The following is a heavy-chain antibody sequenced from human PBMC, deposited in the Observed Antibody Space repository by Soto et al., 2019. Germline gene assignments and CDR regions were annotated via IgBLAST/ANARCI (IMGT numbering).Heavy chain of an antibody. V-gene: IGHV1-69*13. CDR2: IIPIFGTA. Sequence: SVKVSCKASGYTFTSYGISWVRQAPGQGLEWMGGIIPIFGTANYAQKFQGRVTITADESTSTAYMELSSLRSEDTAVYYCASTGYSISPYYYYGMDGWGQGTTVTVSS. CDR3: ASTGYSISPYYYYGMDG. D-gene: IGHD6-13*01. J-gene: IGHJ6*02. CDR1: GYTFTSYG.